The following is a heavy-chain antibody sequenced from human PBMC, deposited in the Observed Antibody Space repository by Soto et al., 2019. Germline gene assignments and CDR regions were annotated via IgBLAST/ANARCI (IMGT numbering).Heavy chain of an antibody. J-gene: IGHJ4*02. CDR1: GFTFSSNA. Sequence: EVQLLESGGDLVQPGGSLRLSCAASGFTFSSNAMTWVRQAPGKGLEWVSVITNTGGDTLYADSVKGRFTISRDNSKNTLYLQMSSLRVEDTAIYYCARASGESYPGSRVFDSWGQGTRVTVSS. D-gene: IGHD3-10*01. CDR3: ARASGESYPGSRVFDS. CDR2: ITNTGGDT. V-gene: IGHV3-23*01.